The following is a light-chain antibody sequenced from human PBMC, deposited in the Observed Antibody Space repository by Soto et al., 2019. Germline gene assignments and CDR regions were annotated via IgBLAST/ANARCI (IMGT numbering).Light chain of an antibody. CDR2: EVS. Sequence: QSALTQPASVSGSPGQSITFSCTGTSSDVGGYNYVSWYQQHPGKAPKLMIYEVSNRPSGISNRFSGSKSGNTASLTISGLQAEDEADYYCNSYTASSTLDYVFGTGTKLTVL. J-gene: IGLJ1*01. V-gene: IGLV2-14*01. CDR3: NSYTASSTLDYV. CDR1: SSDVGGYNY.